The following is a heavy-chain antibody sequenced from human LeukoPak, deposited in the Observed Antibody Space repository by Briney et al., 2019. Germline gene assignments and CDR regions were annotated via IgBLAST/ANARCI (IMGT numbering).Heavy chain of an antibody. J-gene: IGHJ4*02. V-gene: IGHV1-46*01. CDR3: AKDRDCSTNTCYDLDY. D-gene: IGHD2-2*01. CDR2: INPSDGDT. Sequence: ASVKVSCKASGYTFTSYYMHWLRQAPGQGLECMGIINPSDGDTNYAQRFQGRVTMTRDTSTSTVYMELSSLRSEDRAVYYCAKDRDCSTNTCYDLDYWGQGTLVTVSS. CDR1: GYTFTSYY.